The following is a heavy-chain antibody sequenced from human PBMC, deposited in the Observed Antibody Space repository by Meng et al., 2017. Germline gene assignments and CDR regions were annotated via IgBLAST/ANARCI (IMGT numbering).Heavy chain of an antibody. Sequence: SVKVSCKASGGTFSSYTISWVRQAPGQGLEWMGRIIPILGIANYAQKFQGRVTITADKSTSTAYMELSSLRSEDTAVYYCARERYGYSSSWSGTGYYYGMDVWGQGTKVTVSS. J-gene: IGHJ6*02. CDR1: GGTFSSYT. CDR2: IIPILGIA. CDR3: ARERYGYSSSWSGTGYYYGMDV. D-gene: IGHD6-13*01. V-gene: IGHV1-69*04.